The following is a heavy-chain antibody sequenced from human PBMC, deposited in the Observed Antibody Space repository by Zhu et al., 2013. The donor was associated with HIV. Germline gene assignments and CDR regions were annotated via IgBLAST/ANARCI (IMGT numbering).Heavy chain of an antibody. Sequence: QVQLVQSGAEVKKPGSSVKVSCKASGGTFSSYAISWVRQAPGQGLEWMGWINPNSGGTNYAQKFQGRVTMTRDTSISTAYMELSRLRSDDTAVYYCARFGDTAMGGGMDVWGQGTTVTVSS. V-gene: IGHV1-2*02. D-gene: IGHD5-18*01. J-gene: IGHJ6*02. CDR2: INPNSGGT. CDR3: ARFGDTAMGGGMDV. CDR1: GGTFSSYA.